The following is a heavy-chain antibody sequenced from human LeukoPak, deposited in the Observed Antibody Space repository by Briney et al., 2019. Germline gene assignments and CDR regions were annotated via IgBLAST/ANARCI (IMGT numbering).Heavy chain of an antibody. D-gene: IGHD3-16*01. CDR2: IYHSGST. Sequence: SGTLSLTCAVSGGSISSSNWWSWVRQPPGKGLEWIGEIYHSGSTNYNPSLKSRVTISVDKSKNQFSLKLSSVTAADTAVYYCARAPRGLITPYQAAFDIWGQGTMVTVSS. CDR3: ARAPRGLITPYQAAFDI. V-gene: IGHV4-4*02. CDR1: GGSISSSNW. J-gene: IGHJ3*02.